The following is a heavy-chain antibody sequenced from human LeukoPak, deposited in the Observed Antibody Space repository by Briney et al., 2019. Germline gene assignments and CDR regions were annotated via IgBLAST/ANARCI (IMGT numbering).Heavy chain of an antibody. CDR1: GGSISSGGYY. D-gene: IGHD3-22*01. CDR2: IYYSGST. V-gene: IGHV4-31*11. J-gene: IGHJ4*02. CDR3: ARDSSGYYFSY. Sequence: PSQTLSLTCAVSGGSISSGGYYWSWSRQHPGKGLEWIGYIYYSGSTYYNPSLKSRVTISVDTSKNQFSLKLSSVTAADTAVYYCARDSSGYYFSYWGQGTLVTVSS.